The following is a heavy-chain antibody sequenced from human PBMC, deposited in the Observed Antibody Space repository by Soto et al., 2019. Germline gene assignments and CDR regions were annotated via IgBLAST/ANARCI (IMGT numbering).Heavy chain of an antibody. J-gene: IGHJ4*02. CDR1: GFTFSSYA. CDR2: ISGSGGST. V-gene: IGHV3-23*01. D-gene: IGHD2-15*01. CDR3: AKDHGGDIVVVVDETTFEY. Sequence: VGSLRLSCAASGFTFSSYAMSWVRQAPGKGLEWVSAISGSGGSTYYADSVKGRFTISRDNSKNTLYLQMNSLRAEDTAVYYCAKDHGGDIVVVVDETTFEYLGQGPLLTVS.